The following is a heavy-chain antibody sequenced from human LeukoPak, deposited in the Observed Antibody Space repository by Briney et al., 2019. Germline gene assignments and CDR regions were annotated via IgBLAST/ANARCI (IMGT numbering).Heavy chain of an antibody. V-gene: IGHV3-21*01. CDR1: GFTFSSYS. CDR3: ARVGGPQVVPAAHYYYYMDV. D-gene: IGHD2-2*01. Sequence: GSLRLSCAASGFTFSSYSMNWVRQAPGKGLEWVSSISSSSSYIYYADSVKGRFTISRDNAKNSLYLQMNSLRAEDTAVYYCARVGGPQVVPAAHYYYYMDVWGKGTTVTVSS. J-gene: IGHJ6*03. CDR2: ISSSSSYI.